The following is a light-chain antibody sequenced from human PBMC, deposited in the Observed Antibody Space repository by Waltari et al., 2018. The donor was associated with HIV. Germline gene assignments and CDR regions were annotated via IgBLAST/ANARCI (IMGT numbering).Light chain of an antibody. CDR1: SSDVGGYNS. Sequence: QSALTQPASVSGSPGPSITISCTGTSSDVGGYNSVSWYQPPPGNAPKLIIYEVSYRPSGVSDRFSGSKSGNTASLTISGLQAEDETDYYCSSYTSSSTWVFGGGTKLTVL. CDR2: EVS. V-gene: IGLV2-14*01. J-gene: IGLJ3*02. CDR3: SSYTSSSTWV.